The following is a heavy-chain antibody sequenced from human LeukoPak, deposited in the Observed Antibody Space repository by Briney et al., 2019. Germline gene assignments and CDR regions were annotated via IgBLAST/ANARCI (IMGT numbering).Heavy chain of an antibody. CDR1: GFTFSNYA. J-gene: IGHJ5*02. D-gene: IGHD1-26*01. CDR3: AKRDSGSWENWFDP. V-gene: IGHV3-23*01. Sequence: GGSLRLSRAASGFTFSNYAMTWVRQTPGKGLEWVSVISGGGDYTYYADSVKGRFTISRDNSKNTLYLQMNSLRAEDTAVYYCAKRDSGSWENWFDPWGQGTLVTVSS. CDR2: ISGGGDYT.